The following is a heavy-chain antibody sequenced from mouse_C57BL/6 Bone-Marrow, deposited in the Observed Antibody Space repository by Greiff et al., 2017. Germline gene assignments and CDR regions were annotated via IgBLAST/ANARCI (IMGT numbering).Heavy chain of an antibody. V-gene: IGHV1-81*01. D-gene: IGHD2-5*01. CDR2: IYPRSGNT. CDR3: ARHYSNYGFAY. Sequence: VQLQQSGAELARPGASVKLSCKASGYTFTSYGISWVKQRTGQGLEWIGEIYPRSGNTYYNEKFKGKATLTADKSSSTAYMELSSLTSEDSAVYYCARHYSNYGFAYWGQGTLVTVSA. CDR1: GYTFTSYG. J-gene: IGHJ3*01.